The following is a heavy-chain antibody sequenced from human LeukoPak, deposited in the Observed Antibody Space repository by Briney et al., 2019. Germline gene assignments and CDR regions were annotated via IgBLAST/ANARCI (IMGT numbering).Heavy chain of an antibody. J-gene: IGHJ4*02. V-gene: IGHV1-58*02. CDR1: GFTFTNSA. Sequence: SVNVSCKASGFTFTNSAMQWVRQARGQRLEWIGWIVVASGNTKYAQKFQERVTITRDMSTSTAYVELSSLSPEDTAVYYCAAAPIEMQQRGFDYWGQGTLVTVSS. CDR2: IVVASGNT. D-gene: IGHD5-24*01. CDR3: AAAPIEMQQRGFDY.